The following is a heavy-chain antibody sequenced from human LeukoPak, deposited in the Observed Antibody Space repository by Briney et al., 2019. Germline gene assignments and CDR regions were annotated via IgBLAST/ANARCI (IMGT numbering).Heavy chain of an antibody. Sequence: GGSLRLSCAAAGFTFSSYWMRSVRQAPGKGLVWVSRIKRDGSTNYADSVKRRCTIARDNAKHTISLQMNSLRAEDTGVYYCARAPSEIGGYYPEYFRHWGQGTLVTVSS. D-gene: IGHD3-22*01. CDR1: GFTFSSYW. CDR3: ARAPSEIGGYYPEYFRH. CDR2: IKRDGST. J-gene: IGHJ1*01. V-gene: IGHV3-74*01.